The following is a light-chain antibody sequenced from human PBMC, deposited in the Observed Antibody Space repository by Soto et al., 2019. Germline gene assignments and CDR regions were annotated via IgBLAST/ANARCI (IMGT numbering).Light chain of an antibody. CDR2: AAS. Sequence: DIQMTQSPSTLSASVGDSITITCRASQSISTWLAWYQQKPGKVPKLLIYAASSLESGVPSRFSGSGSGTEFTLTISSLQPDDFATYYCQEYSSYWTFGQETKVDIK. V-gene: IGKV1-5*01. CDR1: QSISTW. J-gene: IGKJ1*01. CDR3: QEYSSYWT.